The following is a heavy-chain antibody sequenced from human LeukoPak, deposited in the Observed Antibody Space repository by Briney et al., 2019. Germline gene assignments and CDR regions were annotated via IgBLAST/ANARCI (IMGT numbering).Heavy chain of an antibody. Sequence: ASVKVSCKASGYTFTSYYMHWVRQAPGQGLEWMGIINPSGGSTSYAQKLQGRVTMTTDTSTSTAYMELRSLRSDDTAVYYCARDSGSYGFDPWGQGTLVTVSS. CDR2: INPSGGST. CDR3: ARDSGSYGFDP. D-gene: IGHD1-26*01. V-gene: IGHV1-46*01. J-gene: IGHJ5*02. CDR1: GYTFTSYY.